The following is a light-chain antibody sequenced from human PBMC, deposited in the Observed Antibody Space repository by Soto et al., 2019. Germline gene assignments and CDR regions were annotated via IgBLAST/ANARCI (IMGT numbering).Light chain of an antibody. CDR2: VAS. V-gene: IGKV1-39*01. CDR3: QQTDKTPLT. Sequence: DIQMTQSPSSLSASVGDRVTITCRASQRISNYLNWYQQKPGKAPKLLIYVASSLSSGVPSRFSGIGSGADFTLTISSLQPEQFTTYYCQQTDKTPLTFGQGTKVAVK. CDR1: QRISNY. J-gene: IGKJ1*01.